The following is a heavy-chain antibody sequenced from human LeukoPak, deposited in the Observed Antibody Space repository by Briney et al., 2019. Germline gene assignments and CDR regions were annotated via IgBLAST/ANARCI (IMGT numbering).Heavy chain of an antibody. Sequence: KPGGSLRLSCAASGFTFSSYAMSWVRQPPGKGLEWIGSIYYSGSTYYNPSLKSRVTISVDTSKNQFSLKLSSVTAADTAVYYCARRGYSSGWYPFDYWGQGTLVTVSS. D-gene: IGHD6-19*01. J-gene: IGHJ4*02. V-gene: IGHV4-39*01. CDR1: GFTFSSYA. CDR2: IYYSGST. CDR3: ARRGYSSGWYPFDY.